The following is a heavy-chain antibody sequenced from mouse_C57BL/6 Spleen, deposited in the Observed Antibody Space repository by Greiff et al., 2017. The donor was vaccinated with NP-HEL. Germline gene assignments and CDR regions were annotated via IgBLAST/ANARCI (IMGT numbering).Heavy chain of an antibody. J-gene: IGHJ4*01. Sequence: QVQLQQPGAELVKPGASVQLSCKASGYTFTSYWMPWVKQRPGQGLEWIGMIHPNSGSTNSNEKFKSKATLTVDKSSSTAYMQLSSLTSEDSAVYYCANYYGSSLYAMDYGGQGTSVTVAS. V-gene: IGHV1-64*01. CDR2: IHPNSGST. CDR3: ANYYGSSLYAMDY. CDR1: GYTFTSYW. D-gene: IGHD1-1*01.